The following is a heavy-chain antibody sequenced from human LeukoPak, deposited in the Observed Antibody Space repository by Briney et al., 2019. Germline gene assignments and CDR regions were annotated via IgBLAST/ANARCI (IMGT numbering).Heavy chain of an antibody. CDR2: IYTSGST. Sequence: SETLSLTCTVSGGSISSYYWSWIRQPPGKGLEWIGYIYTSGSTNYNPSLKSRVTISVDTSKNQFSLKLSSVTAADTAVYYCARPTTGDGYNPYYFDYWGQGTLVTVSS. CDR3: ARPTTGDGYNPYYFDY. J-gene: IGHJ4*02. CDR1: GGSISSYY. D-gene: IGHD5-24*01. V-gene: IGHV4-4*09.